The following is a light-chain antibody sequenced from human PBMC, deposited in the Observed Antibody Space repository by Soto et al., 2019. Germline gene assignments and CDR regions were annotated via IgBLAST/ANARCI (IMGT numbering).Light chain of an antibody. V-gene: IGKV1-5*03. CDR3: QQYDDYWT. J-gene: IGKJ1*01. CDR1: QTISSW. CDR2: KAS. Sequence: DIQMTQSPSTLSGSVGARFTITCRASQTISSWLAWYQQKPGKAPKLLIYKASTLKSGVPSRFSGSGSGTEFTLTISSLQPDDFATYYCQQYDDYWTFGQGTKVDIK.